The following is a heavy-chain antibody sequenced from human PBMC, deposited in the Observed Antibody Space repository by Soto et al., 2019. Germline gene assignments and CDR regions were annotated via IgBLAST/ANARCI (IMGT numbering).Heavy chain of an antibody. CDR3: AAALPYYGSGSSDY. D-gene: IGHD3-10*01. CDR1: GFTFTSSA. V-gene: IGHV1-58*01. J-gene: IGHJ4*02. CDR2: IVVGSGNT. Sequence: SVKVSCKASGFTFTSSAVQWVRQARGQRLEWIGWIVVGSGNTNYAQKFQERVTITRDMSTSPAYMELSSLRSEDTAVYYCAAALPYYGSGSSDYWGQGTLVTVSS.